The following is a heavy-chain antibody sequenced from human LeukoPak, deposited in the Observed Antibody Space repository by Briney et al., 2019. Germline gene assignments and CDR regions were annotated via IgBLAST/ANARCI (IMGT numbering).Heavy chain of an antibody. J-gene: IGHJ4*02. CDR2: IWYDGSNK. CDR3: ARDISRGSLDC. Sequence: PGRSLRLSCAASGFTFSSHGYHWVRQAPGKGLEWVALIWYDGSNKYYADSVKGRFTISRDNSKNTLYLQMNSLRAEDTAIYYCARDISRGSLDCWGQGTLVTVSS. CDR1: GFTFSSHG. V-gene: IGHV3-33*01. D-gene: IGHD3-22*01.